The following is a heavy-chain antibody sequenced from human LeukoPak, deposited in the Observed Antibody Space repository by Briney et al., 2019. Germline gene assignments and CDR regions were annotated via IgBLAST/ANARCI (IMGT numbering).Heavy chain of an antibody. CDR2: INSDGSST. CDR3: ARDAPGNTALDY. D-gene: IGHD5-18*01. Sequence: GGSLRLSCAASGFTFSIYWMHWVRQPPGKGPVWVSRINSDGSSTSYADSVKGRFTISRDNAKNTLYLQMNSLRVEDTALYYCARDAPGNTALDYWGQGSLVTVSS. V-gene: IGHV3-74*01. J-gene: IGHJ4*02. CDR1: GFTFSIYW.